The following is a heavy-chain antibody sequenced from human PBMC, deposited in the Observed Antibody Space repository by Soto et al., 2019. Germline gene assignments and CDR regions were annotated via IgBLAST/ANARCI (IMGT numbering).Heavy chain of an antibody. D-gene: IGHD3-3*01. CDR3: ARDYYFPSGYYTRYFDG. Sequence: ASVKVSCKASGYTLTSYGISWVRQAPGQGLEWMGWISAYNGNTNYAQKLQGRVTMTTDTYTSTDYMELRSLRSDDTAGYYCARDYYFPSGYYTRYFDGWGQGDLVTVSS. CDR2: ISAYNGNT. CDR1: GYTLTSYG. V-gene: IGHV1-18*01. J-gene: IGHJ4*02.